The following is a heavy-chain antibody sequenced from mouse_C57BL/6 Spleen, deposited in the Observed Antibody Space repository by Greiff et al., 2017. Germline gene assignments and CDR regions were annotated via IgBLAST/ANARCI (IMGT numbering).Heavy chain of an antibody. D-gene: IGHD1-1*01. J-gene: IGHJ1*03. CDR1: GYTFTSYW. V-gene: IGHV1-55*01. CDR3: ARENFGSPWYFDG. Sequence: QVQLQQPGAELVKPGASVKMSCKASGYTFTSYWITWVKQRPGQGLEWIGDIYPGSGSTNYNEKFKSKATLTVDTSSSTAYMQLSRLTSEDSAVYFCARENFGSPWYFDGWGTGTTVTVSA. CDR2: IYPGSGST.